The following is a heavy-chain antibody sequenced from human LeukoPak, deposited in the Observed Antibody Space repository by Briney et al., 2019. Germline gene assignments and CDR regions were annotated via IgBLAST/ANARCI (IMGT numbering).Heavy chain of an antibody. CDR1: GFTFSSYA. J-gene: IGHJ4*02. V-gene: IGHV3-23*01. CDR3: ATRHGSGSLDY. Sequence: WGSLRLSCAASGFTFSSYAMSWVRQAPGKGLEWVSAISGSGGSTYYADSVKGRFTISRDNSKNTLYLQMNSLRAEDTAVYYCATRHGSGSLDYWGQGTLVTVSS. D-gene: IGHD3-10*01. CDR2: ISGSGGST.